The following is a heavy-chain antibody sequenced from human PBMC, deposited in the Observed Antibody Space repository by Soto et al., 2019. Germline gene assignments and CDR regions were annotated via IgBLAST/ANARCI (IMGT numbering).Heavy chain of an antibody. CDR3: AKALGYYGSENY. V-gene: IGHV3-30*18. J-gene: IGHJ4*02. Sequence: GGSLRLSCAASGFTFSSYGMHWVRQAPGKGLEWVAVISYDGSNKYYADSVKGRFTISRDNSKNTLYLQMNSLRAEDTAVYYCAKALGYYGSENYWGQGTLVTVSS. CDR2: ISYDGSNK. CDR1: GFTFSSYG. D-gene: IGHD3-10*01.